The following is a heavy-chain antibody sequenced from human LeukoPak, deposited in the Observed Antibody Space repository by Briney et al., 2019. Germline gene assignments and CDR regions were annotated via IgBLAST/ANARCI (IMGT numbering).Heavy chain of an antibody. J-gene: IGHJ4*02. D-gene: IGHD3-22*01. CDR2: INPNSGGT. V-gene: IGHV1-2*02. Sequence: GASVKVSCKAYGYTFAGYYMHWVRQAPGQGLEWMGWINPNSGGTNYAQKFQGRVTMTRDTSISTAYMELSRLRSDDTAVYYCATSRDYYDSSGYYLDFDYWGQGTLVTVSS. CDR1: GYTFAGYY. CDR3: ATSRDYYDSSGYYLDFDY.